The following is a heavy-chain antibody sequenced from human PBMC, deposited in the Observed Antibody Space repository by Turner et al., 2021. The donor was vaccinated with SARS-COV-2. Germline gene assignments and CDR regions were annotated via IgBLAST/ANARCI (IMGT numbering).Heavy chain of an antibody. CDR2: IYYSGST. J-gene: IGHJ5*02. V-gene: IGHV4-39*01. Sequence: QLQLQESGPGLVKPSETLSLTCTVSGGSISSSSYYWGWIRQPPGKGLEWIGSIYYSGSTYYNPSLKSRVTISVDTSKNQFSLKLSSVTAADTAVYYGARHWEVAAAAYLARFDPWGQGTLVTVSS. D-gene: IGHD6-13*01. CDR3: ARHWEVAAAAYLARFDP. CDR1: GGSISSSSYY.